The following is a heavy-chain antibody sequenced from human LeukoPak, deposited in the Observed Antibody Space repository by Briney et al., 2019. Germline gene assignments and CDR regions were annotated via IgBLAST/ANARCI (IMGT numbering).Heavy chain of an antibody. CDR1: GVSFSNDY. CDR3: ARASEGIGYFDF. J-gene: IGHJ4*02. D-gene: IGHD2-21*01. V-gene: IGHV4-59*01. Sequence: PSETLSLTCTVSGVSFSNDYWSWIRQAPGKGLEWIGYVYHTGKTNYNPALNSRLSMSVDTSKNQFLLKMTSVTAADTALYYCARASEGIGYFDFWGQGALVTVSS. CDR2: VYHTGKT.